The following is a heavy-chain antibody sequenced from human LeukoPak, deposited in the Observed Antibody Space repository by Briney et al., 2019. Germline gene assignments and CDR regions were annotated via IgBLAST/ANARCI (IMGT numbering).Heavy chain of an antibody. D-gene: IGHD5-18*01. CDR1: GYSISSGYY. Sequence: SETLSLTCAVSGYSISSGYYWGWIRQPPGKGLEWIGSIYYSGSTYYNPSLKSRVTISVDTSKNQFSLKLSSVTAADTAVYYCARRGWLQVIWGQGTLVTVSS. V-gene: IGHV4-38-2*01. CDR3: ARRGWLQVI. J-gene: IGHJ4*02. CDR2: IYYSGST.